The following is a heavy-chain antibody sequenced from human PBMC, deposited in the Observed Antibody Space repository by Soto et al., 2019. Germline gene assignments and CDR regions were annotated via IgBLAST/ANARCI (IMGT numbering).Heavy chain of an antibody. J-gene: IGHJ6*02. CDR2: IHVSGST. V-gene: IGHV4-61*01. CDR1: GGSVSSGSYQ. CDR3: ARDGHGMDV. Sequence: SETLSLTCTVSGGSVSSGSYQWTWIRQPPGKGLEWIGYIHVSGSTNDNPSLRGRVTMSIDTSKNQFSLKLSSVTAADTAVYYCARDGHGMDVWGQGTKVTVSS.